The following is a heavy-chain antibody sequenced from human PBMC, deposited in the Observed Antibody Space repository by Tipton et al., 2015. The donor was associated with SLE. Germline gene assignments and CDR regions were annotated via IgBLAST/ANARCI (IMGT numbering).Heavy chain of an antibody. V-gene: IGHV4-39*01. CDR2: IYYSGST. Sequence: LRLSCAASGFTFSSYSMNWVRQPPGKGLEWIGSIYYSGSTYYNPSLKSRVTIPVDTSRNQFSLKLSSVTAADTAVYYCARKVVVEREIDYWGQGTLVTVSS. J-gene: IGHJ4*02. D-gene: IGHD5-24*01. CDR1: GFTFSSYSMN. CDR3: ARKVVVEREIDY.